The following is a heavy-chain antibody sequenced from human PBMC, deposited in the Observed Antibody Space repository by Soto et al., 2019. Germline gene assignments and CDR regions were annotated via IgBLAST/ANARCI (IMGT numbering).Heavy chain of an antibody. D-gene: IGHD4-17*01. CDR3: ARPSTGNYGMDV. CDR1: GGSISSGGYY. V-gene: IGHV4-31*03. J-gene: IGHJ6*02. Sequence: SETLSLTCTVSGGSISSGGYYWSWIRQHPGKGLEWIGYIYYSGSTYYNPSLKSRVTISVDTSKNQFSLKLSSVTAADTAVYYCARPSTGNYGMDVWGQGTTVTVSS. CDR2: IYYSGST.